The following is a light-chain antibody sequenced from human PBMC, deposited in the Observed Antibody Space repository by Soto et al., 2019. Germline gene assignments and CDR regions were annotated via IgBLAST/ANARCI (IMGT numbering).Light chain of an antibody. CDR2: GVS. J-gene: IGLJ3*02. Sequence: QSALTQTASVSGSPGQSITISCTGTSSDVGAYNYVSWYKQHPGKAPKLMIYGVSNRPSGVSDRFSGSRSGNTASLTISGLPAEDESDYYCLSYTSSSTWVFGGGTKLTVL. V-gene: IGLV2-14*01. CDR1: SSDVGAYNY. CDR3: LSYTSSSTWV.